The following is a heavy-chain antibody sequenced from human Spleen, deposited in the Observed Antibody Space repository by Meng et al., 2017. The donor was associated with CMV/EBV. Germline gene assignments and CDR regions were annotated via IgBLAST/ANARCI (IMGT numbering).Heavy chain of an antibody. CDR1: GYY. CDR2: ITHGGYT. D-gene: IGHD2-2*02. CDR3: ATMRAATSCYRGSCSGYYFDY. V-gene: IGHV4-34*01. J-gene: IGHJ4*02. Sequence: GYYGGWIRQTPGKGMDWIGKITHGGYTDYNPSLKSRVTISIDTSRNQFSLKLRSVTAADTAVYYCATMRAATSCYRGSCSGYYFDYWGQGTLVTVSS.